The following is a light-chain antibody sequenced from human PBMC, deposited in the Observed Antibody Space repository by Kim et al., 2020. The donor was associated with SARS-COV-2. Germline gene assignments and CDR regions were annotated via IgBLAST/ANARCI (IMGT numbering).Light chain of an antibody. CDR2: DVS. Sequence: GQSVTISCTGTSSDVGGYNYVSWYQQHPGKAPKLLMYDVSKWPSGVRDRFSGSKSGNTASLTISGLQAEDEADYYCCSYAGSYSWVFGGGTQLTVL. J-gene: IGLJ2*01. V-gene: IGLV2-11*01. CDR3: CSYAGSYSWV. CDR1: SSDVGGYNY.